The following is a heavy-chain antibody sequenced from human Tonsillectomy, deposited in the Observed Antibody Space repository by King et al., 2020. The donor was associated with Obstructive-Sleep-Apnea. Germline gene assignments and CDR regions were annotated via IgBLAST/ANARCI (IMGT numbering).Heavy chain of an antibody. CDR1: GYTFTGYY. CDR3: ARVSDDYGDPEGDVVAFDI. V-gene: IGHV1-2*02. CDR2: INPNSGGT. Sequence: VQLVQSGAEVKKPGASVKVSCKASGYTFTGYYMHWVRQAPGQGLEWMGWINPNSGGTNYAQKFQGRVTMTRDTSISTAYMELSRLRSDDTAVYYCARVSDDYGDPEGDVVAFDIWGQGTMVTVSS. D-gene: IGHD4-17*01. J-gene: IGHJ3*02.